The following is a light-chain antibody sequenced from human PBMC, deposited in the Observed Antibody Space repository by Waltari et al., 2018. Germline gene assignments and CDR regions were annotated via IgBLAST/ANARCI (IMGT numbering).Light chain of an antibody. CDR1: QSISSY. J-gene: IGKJ1*01. Sequence: DIQMTQSPSSLSASVGDRVTITCRASQSISSYLSWYQQKPGKAPNLLIYGASSLQGGVPSRFSGSGSGTDFTLTISSLQPEDFATYYCQQSYSTPRTFGQGTKVEIK. CDR3: QQSYSTPRT. V-gene: IGKV1-39*01. CDR2: GAS.